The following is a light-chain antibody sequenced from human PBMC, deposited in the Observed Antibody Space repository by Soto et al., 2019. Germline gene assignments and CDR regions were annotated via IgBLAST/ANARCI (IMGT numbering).Light chain of an antibody. CDR2: WAS. CDR1: RSVLYKSNNKNH. CDR3: QQYKNWPRT. J-gene: IGKJ1*01. Sequence: DIVMTQSPDSLAVSLGERATMNCKCSRSVLYKSNNKNHLAWYQQKPGQPPQLIIYWASTRESGVPERFSGSGSGTDFTLTISSLQAEDFAIYYCQQYKNWPRTFGQGTKVDIK. V-gene: IGKV4-1*01.